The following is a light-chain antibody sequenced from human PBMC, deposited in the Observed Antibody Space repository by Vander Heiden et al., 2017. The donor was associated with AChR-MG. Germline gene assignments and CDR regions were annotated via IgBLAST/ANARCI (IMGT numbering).Light chain of an antibody. CDR1: QGISSY. Sequence: DIQITQPPSSLSASVGDRVTITCRASQGISSYLDWYQHKPGKAPKLLIYSASTLQSGVPSRFSGSGSGTDFTLTISSLQPEDFATYYCQQTYSIPFTFGPGTKVEIK. V-gene: IGKV1-39*01. CDR3: QQTYSIPFT. J-gene: IGKJ3*01. CDR2: SAS.